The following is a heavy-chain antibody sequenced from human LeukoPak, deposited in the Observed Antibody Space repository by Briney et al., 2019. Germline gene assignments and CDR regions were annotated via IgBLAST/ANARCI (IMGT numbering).Heavy chain of an antibody. CDR1: GYTFTGYY. CDR2: IIPILGIA. CDR3: ARGPGGTSYAFDI. Sequence: ASVKVSCKASGYTFTGYYMHWVRQAPGQGLEWMGRIIPILGIANYAQKFQGRVTITADKSTSTAYMELSSLRSEDTAVYYCARGPGGTSYAFDIWGQGTMVTVSS. V-gene: IGHV1-69*04. D-gene: IGHD1-1*01. J-gene: IGHJ3*02.